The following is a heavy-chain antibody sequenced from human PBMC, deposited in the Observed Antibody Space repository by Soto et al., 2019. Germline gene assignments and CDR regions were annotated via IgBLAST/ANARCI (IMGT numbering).Heavy chain of an antibody. Sequence: ASVKVSCKASGYTFTSYHMHWVRQAPGQGLEWMGIINPSGGSTSYAQKFQGRVTMTRDTSTSTVYMELSSLRSEDTAVYYCASAPYDYASQFDPWGQGTLVTVSS. CDR2: INPSGGST. CDR3: ASAPYDYASQFDP. J-gene: IGHJ5*02. D-gene: IGHD3-16*01. CDR1: GYTFTSYH. V-gene: IGHV1-46*01.